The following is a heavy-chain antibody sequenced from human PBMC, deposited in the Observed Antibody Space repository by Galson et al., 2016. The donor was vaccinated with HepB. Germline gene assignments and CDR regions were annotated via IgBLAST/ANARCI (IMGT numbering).Heavy chain of an antibody. V-gene: IGHV3-23*01. CDR3: AKGWSGPDA. D-gene: IGHD3-3*01. CDR1: GFTFSTSA. J-gene: IGHJ5*02. Sequence: SLRLSCAASGFTFSTSALSWVRQAPGQGLEWVSAISSTSHRTYYADSVKGRFTISRNNAKNTLFLQMDILTIDATAVYYCAKGWSGPDAWGQGTLVTVSS. CDR2: ISSTSHRT.